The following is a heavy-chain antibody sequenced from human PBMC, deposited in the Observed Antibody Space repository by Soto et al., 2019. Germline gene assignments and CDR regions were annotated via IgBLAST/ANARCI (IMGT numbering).Heavy chain of an antibody. J-gene: IGHJ4*02. CDR1: GFTFSSYG. CDR3: ARDLGVGQQYCSSTSCYPHVFDY. Sequence: GGSLRLSCAASGFTFSSYGMHWVRQAPGKGLEWVAVIWYDGSNKYYADSVKGRFTISRDNSKNTLYLQMNSLRAEDTAVYYCARDLGVGQQYCSSTSCYPHVFDYWGQGTLGTVSS. CDR2: IWYDGSNK. D-gene: IGHD2-2*01. V-gene: IGHV3-33*01.